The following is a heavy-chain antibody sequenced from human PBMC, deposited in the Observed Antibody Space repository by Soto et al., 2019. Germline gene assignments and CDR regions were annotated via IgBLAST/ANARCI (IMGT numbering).Heavy chain of an antibody. D-gene: IGHD2-21*02. Sequence: GSLRLFFAASGFSFTNFAMSWVRQAPGKGLEWVAGIGASGDITWYADSVKGRLSISRDNSKNTLYLQLNSLRFEDTAVYYCAKDDFTDRGDDYFDYWGPRTLVTVSS. CDR1: GFSFTNFA. CDR2: IGASGDIT. CDR3: AKDDFTDRGDDYFDY. J-gene: IGHJ4*02. V-gene: IGHV3-23*01.